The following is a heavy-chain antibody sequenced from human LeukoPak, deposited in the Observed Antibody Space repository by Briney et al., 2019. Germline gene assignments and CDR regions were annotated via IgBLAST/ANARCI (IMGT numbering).Heavy chain of an antibody. CDR2: IYPDDSDT. D-gene: IGHD6-6*01. CDR1: GYSFTSYW. CDR3: ARERSSQGYFDF. J-gene: IGHJ4*02. V-gene: IGHV5-51*01. Sequence: GGSLEISCKGSGYSFTSYWIGWVRQLPGKGLEWMGIIYPDDSDTRYSPSFQGQVTISADKSISTAYLQRSSLKASDTAMYYCARERSSQGYFDFWGQGTLVTVSS.